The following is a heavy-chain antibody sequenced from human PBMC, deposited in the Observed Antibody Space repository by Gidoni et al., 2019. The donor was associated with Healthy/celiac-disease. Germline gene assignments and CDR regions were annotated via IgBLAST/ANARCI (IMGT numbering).Heavy chain of an antibody. D-gene: IGHD2-2*01. J-gene: IGHJ4*02. CDR2: IGTAGDP. Sequence: EVQLVESGGGLVQPGGSLRLSCAASGFTLRSSDMPWVRQATGKGLEWVSAIGTAGDPYYPGSVKGRFTISRENAKNSLYLQMNSLRAGDTAVYYCARGKYCSSTSCYPRPYYFDYWGQGTLVTVSS. V-gene: IGHV3-13*05. CDR1: GFTLRSSD. CDR3: ARGKYCSSTSCYPRPYYFDY.